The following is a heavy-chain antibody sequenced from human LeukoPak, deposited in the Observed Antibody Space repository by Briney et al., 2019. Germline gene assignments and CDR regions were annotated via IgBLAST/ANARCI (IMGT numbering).Heavy chain of an antibody. D-gene: IGHD3-22*01. J-gene: IGHJ4*02. CDR3: ARWGYDKSFDY. CDR2: IYYSGST. CDR1: GGSISSSGYY. Sequence: PSETLSLTCTVSGGSISSSGYYWGRIRQPPGKGLELIGSIYYSGSTYYNPSLKSRVTISVDTSKNQFSLKLSSVTAADTAVYYCARWGYDKSFDYWGQGTLVTVSS. V-gene: IGHV4-39*07.